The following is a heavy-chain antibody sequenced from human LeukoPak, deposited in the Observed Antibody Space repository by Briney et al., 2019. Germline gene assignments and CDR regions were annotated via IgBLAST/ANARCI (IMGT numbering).Heavy chain of an antibody. D-gene: IGHD3-9*01. CDR2: IYTSGST. V-gene: IGHV4-61*02. CDR1: GGSISSGSYY. Sequence: SETLSLTCTVSGGSISSGSYYWSWIRQPAGKGLEWIGRIYTSGSTNYNPSLKSRVTISVDTSKNQFSLKLGSVTAADTAVYYCAREGPPYYDILTGYSLFDYWGQGTLVTVSS. J-gene: IGHJ4*02. CDR3: AREGPPYYDILTGYSLFDY.